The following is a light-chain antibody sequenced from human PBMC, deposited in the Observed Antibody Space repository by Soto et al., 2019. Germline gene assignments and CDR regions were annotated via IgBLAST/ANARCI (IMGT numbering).Light chain of an antibody. CDR2: GPS. J-gene: IGKJ1*01. CDR3: KQYNNWPTWT. V-gene: IGKV3-15*01. Sequence: XXRXXXXGPSSRATGIQARFNGGGSGKEFTLNISSLQSEDFAVYYCKQYNNWPTWTFGQGTKVDIK.